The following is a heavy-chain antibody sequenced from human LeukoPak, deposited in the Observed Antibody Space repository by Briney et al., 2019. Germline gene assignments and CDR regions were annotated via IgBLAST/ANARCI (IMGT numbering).Heavy chain of an antibody. V-gene: IGHV5-51*01. Sequence: GESLQISCKGSGYSFTSYWIGWVRQMPGKGLEWMGIICPGDSDTRYSPSFQGQVTISADKSISTAYLQWSSLKASDTAMYYCARQGRYYDILTGYPVDYWGQGTLVTVSS. CDR1: GYSFTSYW. D-gene: IGHD3-9*01. J-gene: IGHJ4*02. CDR2: ICPGDSDT. CDR3: ARQGRYYDILTGYPVDY.